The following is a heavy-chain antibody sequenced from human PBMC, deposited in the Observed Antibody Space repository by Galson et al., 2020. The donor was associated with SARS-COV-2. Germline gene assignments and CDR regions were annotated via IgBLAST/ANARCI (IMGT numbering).Heavy chain of an antibody. CDR2: IKQDGSEK. J-gene: IGHJ6*02. D-gene: IGHD6-19*01. Sequence: GGSLRLSCAASGFTFSSYWMSWVRQAPGKGLEWVANIKQDGSEKYYVDSVKGRFTISRDNAKNSLYLQMNSLRAEDTAVYYCARDGIAVAGTTVGEVGNYYYYYGMDVWGQGTTVTVSS. V-gene: IGHV3-7*01. CDR1: GFTFSSYW. CDR3: ARDGIAVAGTTVGEVGNYYYYYGMDV.